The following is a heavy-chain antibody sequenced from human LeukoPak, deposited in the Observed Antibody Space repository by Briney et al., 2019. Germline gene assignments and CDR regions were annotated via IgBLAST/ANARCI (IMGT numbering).Heavy chain of an antibody. D-gene: IGHD3-10*01. CDR1: GFTFSSYW. V-gene: IGHV3-7*01. CDR3: ARDIREGRLLYYFDY. J-gene: IGHJ4*02. CDR2: IKQDGSEK. Sequence: GGSLRLSCAASGFTFSSYWMSWVRQAPGKGLEWVANIKQDGSEKYYVDSVKGRFTISRDNAKNSLYLQMNSLRAEDTAVYYCARDIREGRLLYYFDYWGQGTLVTVSS.